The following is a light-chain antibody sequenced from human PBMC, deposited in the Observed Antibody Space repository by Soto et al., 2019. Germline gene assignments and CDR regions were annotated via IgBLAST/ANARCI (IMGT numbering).Light chain of an antibody. Sequence: QSVLTQPPSASGSPGQSVTISCTGTSSDVGGYNYVSWYQQYPGRAPKLMVYEVTKRPSGVPDRFSGCKSGNTAALTVSGLQAEDEADYYCSSYAASNNFYFVFGGGTKLTVL. V-gene: IGLV2-8*01. J-gene: IGLJ3*02. CDR2: EVT. CDR3: SSYAASNNFYFV. CDR1: SSDVGGYNY.